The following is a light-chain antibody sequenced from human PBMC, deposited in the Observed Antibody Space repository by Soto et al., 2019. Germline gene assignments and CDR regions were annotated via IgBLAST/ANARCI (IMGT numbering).Light chain of an antibody. CDR1: SSDVGDYNY. Sequence: QSALTQPPSASGSPGQSVTISCTGTSSDVGDYNYVSWYQQHPGKAPKLLIYEVTERPSGVPDRFSVSKSGNTASLTVSGLQADDEADYYCSSYAGSNNWVFGGGTKVTVL. V-gene: IGLV2-8*01. CDR2: EVT. J-gene: IGLJ3*02. CDR3: SSYAGSNNWV.